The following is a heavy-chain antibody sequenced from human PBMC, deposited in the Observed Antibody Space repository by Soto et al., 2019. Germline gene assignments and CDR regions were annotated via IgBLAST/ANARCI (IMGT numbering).Heavy chain of an antibody. Sequence: GASVKVSCKASGGTFSSYAISWVRQAPGQGLEWMGRINADYGNTQYAQKFRGRVTMTTDTSTTTVYMELTNLRSDDTAVYYCARCIQGDYYYGMDVWGQGTTVTVSS. CDR3: ARCIQGDYYYGMDV. CDR2: INADYGNT. V-gene: IGHV1-18*01. D-gene: IGHD5-18*01. J-gene: IGHJ6*02. CDR1: GGTFSSYA.